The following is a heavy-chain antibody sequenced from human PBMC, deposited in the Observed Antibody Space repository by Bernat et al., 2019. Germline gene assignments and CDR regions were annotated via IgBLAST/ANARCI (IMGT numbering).Heavy chain of an antibody. CDR2: IHYSGST. Sequence: QLQLQESGPGLVKPSETLSLTCTVSGGSISSRSYYWGWIRQPPGKGLEWIGSIHYSGSTYYNPSLKSRVTISVVTSKNQFSLKLSSVTAADTAVYYCYDRTRGWSEAPDYWGQGTLVTVSS. J-gene: IGHJ4*02. D-gene: IGHD6-19*01. CDR1: GGSISSRSYY. V-gene: IGHV4-39*01. CDR3: YDRTRGWSEAPDY.